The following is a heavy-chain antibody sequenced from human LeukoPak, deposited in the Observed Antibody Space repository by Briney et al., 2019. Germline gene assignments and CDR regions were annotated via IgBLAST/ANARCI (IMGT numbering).Heavy chain of an antibody. J-gene: IGHJ4*02. CDR1: GFTFSSYA. D-gene: IGHD3-10*01. CDR2: INSEGGNT. V-gene: IGHV3-64*01. CDR3: ARTGSAYAIDY. Sequence: GGSLRLSCVASGFTFSSYAMHRVRQAPGKGLEYVSGINSEGGNTYYTNSVKGRFTISRDNAKNSLYLQMNNLRVEDTAVYYCARTGSAYAIDYWGQGTLVAVSS.